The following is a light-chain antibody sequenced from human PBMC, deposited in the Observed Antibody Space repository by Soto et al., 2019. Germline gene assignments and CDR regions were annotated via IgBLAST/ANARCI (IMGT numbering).Light chain of an antibody. CDR3: QHYGGSPLYT. CDR2: GAS. Sequence: EIVVTQSPGTLSLSPGETATLSCRASQSVSSSHLAWYQQRPGQAPRLLIYGASSRATGIPDRFSGSGSGTDFTLTISILEPEDFAVYYCQHYGGSPLYTFGQGTKLEI. J-gene: IGKJ2*01. V-gene: IGKV3-20*01. CDR1: QSVSSSH.